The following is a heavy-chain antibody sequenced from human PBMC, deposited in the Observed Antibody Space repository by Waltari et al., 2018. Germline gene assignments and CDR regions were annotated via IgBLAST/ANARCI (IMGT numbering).Heavy chain of an antibody. D-gene: IGHD2-15*01. V-gene: IGHV1-24*01. CDR3: ASGLYCSGGSCLMHDAFDI. CDR2: YDPEDGET. Sequence: QVQLVQSGAEVKKPGASVKVSCKVSGYTLTELSMHWVRQAPGNGIEWMGGYDPEDGETIYAQKFQGRVTMTEDTSTDTAYMELSSLRSEDTAVYYCASGLYCSGGSCLMHDAFDIWGQGTMVTVSS. J-gene: IGHJ3*02. CDR1: GYTLTELS.